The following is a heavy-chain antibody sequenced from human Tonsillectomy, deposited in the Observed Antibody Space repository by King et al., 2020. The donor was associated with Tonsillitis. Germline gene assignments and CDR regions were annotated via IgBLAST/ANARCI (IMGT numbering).Heavy chain of an antibody. V-gene: IGHV3-9*01. D-gene: IGHD3-10*01. CDR2: ISWNSGSI. CDR1: GFTFDDYA. Sequence: VQLVESGGGLVQPGRSLRLSCAASGFTFDDYATHWVRQDQGKGLEWVSGISWNSGSIGYADSVKGRFTISRDNAKNSLYLQMNSLRAEDTALYYCAKVAGGGSGSYYDAFDIWGQGTMVTVSS. CDR3: AKVAGGGSGSYYDAFDI. J-gene: IGHJ3*02.